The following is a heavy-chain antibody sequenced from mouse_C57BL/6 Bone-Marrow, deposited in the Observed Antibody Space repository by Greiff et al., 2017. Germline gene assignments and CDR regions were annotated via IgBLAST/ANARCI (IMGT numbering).Heavy chain of an antibody. Sequence: VQLQESGPGLVAPSQRLSITCTVSGFSLTSYGVSWVRQPPGKGLEWLGVIWGDGSTNYHSALISRLSISKDNSKSQVFLKLDSLQSDDTATYYCASRFYYYGVSYDAMDYWGQGTSVTVSS. CDR3: ASRFYYYGVSYDAMDY. CDR1: GFSLTSYG. V-gene: IGHV2-3*01. D-gene: IGHD1-1*02. CDR2: IWGDGST. J-gene: IGHJ4*01.